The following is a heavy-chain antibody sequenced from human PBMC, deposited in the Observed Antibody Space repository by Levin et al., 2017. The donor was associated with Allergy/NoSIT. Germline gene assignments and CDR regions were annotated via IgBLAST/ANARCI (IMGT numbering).Heavy chain of an antibody. D-gene: IGHD1-26*01. CDR2: VSGSGGTT. J-gene: IGHJ3*02. CDR3: AKDRVYSGNYYDAFDI. V-gene: IGHV3-23*01. CDR1: GFTFSSYA. Sequence: GGSLRLSCEGSGFTFSSYAMSWVRQTAGKGLEWVSSVSGSGGTTNYADSVEGRFIISRDNSRNTLYLQMSSLRAEDTAVYYCAKDRVYSGNYYDAFDIWGQGTMVTVSS.